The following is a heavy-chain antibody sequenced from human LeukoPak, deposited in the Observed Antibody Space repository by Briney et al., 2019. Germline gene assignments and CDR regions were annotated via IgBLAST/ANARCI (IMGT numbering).Heavy chain of an antibody. J-gene: IGHJ5*02. CDR3: ARVSPDTATDYGWFDP. CDR2: IHYSGRT. V-gene: IGHV4-59*01. D-gene: IGHD5-18*01. CDR1: GDSISLFY. Sequence: SETLSLTYIVSGDSISLFYWSWIRQPPGKGLEWIGYIHYSGRTNYNPSLKSRVTMSLDTSKNHFSLKLRSVTTADTAVYYCARVSPDTATDYGWFDPWGQGSLVTVSS.